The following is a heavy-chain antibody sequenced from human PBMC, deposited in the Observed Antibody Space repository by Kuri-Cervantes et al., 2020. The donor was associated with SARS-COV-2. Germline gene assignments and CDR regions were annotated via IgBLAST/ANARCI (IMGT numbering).Heavy chain of an antibody. CDR3: ARLVDIVVVPAAQRDWFDP. CDR2: IYPGDSDT. J-gene: IGHJ5*02. Sequence: GGSLRLPCKGSGYSFTSYWIGWVRQMPGKGLEWMGIIYPGDSDTRYSPSFQGQVTISADKSISTAYLQWSSLKASDTAMYYCARLVDIVVVPAAQRDWFDPWGQGTLVTVLL. CDR1: GYSFTSYW. D-gene: IGHD2-2*01. V-gene: IGHV5-51*01.